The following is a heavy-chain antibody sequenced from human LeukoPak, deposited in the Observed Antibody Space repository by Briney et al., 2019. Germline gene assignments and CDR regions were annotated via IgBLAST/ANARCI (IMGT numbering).Heavy chain of an antibody. CDR3: ARDLTMVDYYYYGMDV. Sequence: PGGSLRLSCAASGFTFSSYWMSWVRQAPGKGLEWVANIKQDGSEKYYVDSVKGRFTISRDNAKNSLYLQMNSLRAEDTAVYYCARDLTMVDYYYYGMDVWGQGTTVTDSS. J-gene: IGHJ6*02. CDR2: IKQDGSEK. V-gene: IGHV3-7*01. D-gene: IGHD3-10*01. CDR1: GFTFSSYW.